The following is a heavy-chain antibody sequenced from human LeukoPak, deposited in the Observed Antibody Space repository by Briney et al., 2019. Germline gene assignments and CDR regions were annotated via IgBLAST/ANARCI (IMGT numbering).Heavy chain of an antibody. V-gene: IGHV1-2*02. CDR2: INPNSGGT. J-gene: IGHJ6*02. Sequence: ASVKVSCKASGYTFTDYYIHWVRQAPGQGLEWMGWINPNSGGTKYAQKFQGRVIMTRDTSITTPYMDLIRLTSDDTAIYYCARAGSRWVTATPTSPDYYDGMDVWGQGTTVTVSS. CDR3: ARAGSRWVTATPTSPDYYDGMDV. D-gene: IGHD2-21*02. CDR1: GYTFTDYY.